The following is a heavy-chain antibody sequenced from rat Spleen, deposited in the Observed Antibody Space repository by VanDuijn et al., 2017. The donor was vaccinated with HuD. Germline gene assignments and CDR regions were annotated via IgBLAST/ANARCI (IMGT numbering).Heavy chain of an antibody. CDR2: IIFDGSRT. Sequence: EVQLVESGGGLVQPGRSLKLSCAASGFTFSDYNMAWVRQAPKKGLEWVATIIFDGSRTYYRDPVKGRCTISRYDANSTICLQVDSLRSEDTATYYGATRENNYAYWGQGVRVTVSS. D-gene: IGHD1-10*01. J-gene: IGHJ2*01. CDR1: GFTFSDYN. V-gene: IGHV5S10*01. CDR3: ATRENNYAY.